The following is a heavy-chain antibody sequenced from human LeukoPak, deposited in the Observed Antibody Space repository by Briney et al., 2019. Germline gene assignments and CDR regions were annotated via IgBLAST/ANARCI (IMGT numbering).Heavy chain of an antibody. V-gene: IGHV1-69*04. Sequence: SVKVSCKASGGTFSNDAISWVRQAPGQGLEWMGRVIPTLGIALYAQRFKGRVTITADKSTSTAYMELSSLTFEDTAVYYCARVPISHYSSSRSPSYWGQGTLVTVSS. CDR3: ARVPISHYSSSRSPSY. CDR2: VIPTLGIA. CDR1: GGTFSNDA. J-gene: IGHJ4*02. D-gene: IGHD6-6*01.